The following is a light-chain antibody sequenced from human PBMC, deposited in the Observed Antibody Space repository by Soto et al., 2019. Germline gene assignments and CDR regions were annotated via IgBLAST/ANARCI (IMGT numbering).Light chain of an antibody. CDR3: QQSYSTLWT. V-gene: IGKV1-39*01. J-gene: IGKJ1*01. Sequence: DIQMTQSPSSLSASVGDRVTITCLASQSISNYLNWYQHKAGKAPKVLIYAASSLQRGVPSRFSGSGSGTDFTLIISSLQPEDFATYYCQQSYSTLWTFGQGTKVDIK. CDR1: QSISNY. CDR2: AAS.